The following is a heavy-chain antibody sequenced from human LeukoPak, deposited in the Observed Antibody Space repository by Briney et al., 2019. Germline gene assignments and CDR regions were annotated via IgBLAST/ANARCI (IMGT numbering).Heavy chain of an antibody. V-gene: IGHV4-39*01. D-gene: IGHD2-2*01. Sequence: SETLSLTCTVSGGSISSSSYYWGWIRQPPGKGLEWIGSIYYSGSTYYNPSLKSRVTISVDTSKNQFSLKLSSVTAADTAVYYCASLYCSSTSCYGFDYWGQGTLVTVSS. CDR2: IYYSGST. CDR1: GGSISSSSYY. J-gene: IGHJ4*02. CDR3: ASLYCSSTSCYGFDY.